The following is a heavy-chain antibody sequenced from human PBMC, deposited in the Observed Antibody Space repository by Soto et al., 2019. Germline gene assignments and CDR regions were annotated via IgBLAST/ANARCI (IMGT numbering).Heavy chain of an antibody. J-gene: IGHJ5*02. CDR3: AGYNPTYYFHP. CDR1: VVSVRDGSYY. CDR2: IYHSGST. D-gene: IGHD1-26*01. V-gene: IGHV4-61*01. Sequence: SETVSVTCTVSVVSVRDGSYYCAWLRQPPGKGLEWIGHIYHSGSTIYNPSLKSRVTISIDTSKSQFSLNLNSMTAADTAVYYCAGYNPTYYFHPWGQATLDTVSS.